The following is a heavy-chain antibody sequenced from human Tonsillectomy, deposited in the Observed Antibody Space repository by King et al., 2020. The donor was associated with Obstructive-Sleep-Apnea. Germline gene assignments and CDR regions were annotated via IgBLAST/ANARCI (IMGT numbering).Heavy chain of an antibody. V-gene: IGHV4-34*01. D-gene: IGHD3-22*01. CDR1: GGSFSGYY. CDR2: INHSGST. J-gene: IGHJ4*02. Sequence: VQLQQWGAGLLKPSETLSLTCAVYGGSFSGYYWSWIRQPPGKGLEWIGEINHSGSTNYNPSLKSRVTISVDTSKNQFSLKLSSVTAADTAVYYCARISDSSGYYYRWFDYWGQGTLVTVSS. CDR3: ARISDSSGYYYRWFDY.